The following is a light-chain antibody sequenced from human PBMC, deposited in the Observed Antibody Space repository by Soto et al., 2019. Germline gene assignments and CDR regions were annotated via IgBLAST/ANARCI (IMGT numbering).Light chain of an antibody. J-gene: IGKJ4*01. CDR3: QQYNSYT. CDR1: QSIDGW. V-gene: IGKV1-5*03. CDR2: KAS. Sequence: DIQMTQSPSTLSASVGDRVTITCRASQSIDGWLAWYQQKPGKAPNLLIYKASSLESGVPSRFSGGGFGTEFTLTISSLQPDDFATYYCQQYNSYTFGGGTKVEIK.